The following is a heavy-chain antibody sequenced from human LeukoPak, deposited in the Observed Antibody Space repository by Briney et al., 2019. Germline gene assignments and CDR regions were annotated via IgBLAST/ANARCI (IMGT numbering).Heavy chain of an antibody. Sequence: PGGSLRPSCAASGFTFSSYWMHWVRQAPGKGLVWVSRINSDGSSTSYADSVRGRFTISRDNAKNTLYLQMNSLRAEDTAVYYCARSHYYDSSGYYFGQYYFDYWGQGTLVTVSS. D-gene: IGHD3-22*01. J-gene: IGHJ4*02. CDR1: GFTFSSYW. V-gene: IGHV3-74*01. CDR2: INSDGSST. CDR3: ARSHYYDSSGYYFGQYYFDY.